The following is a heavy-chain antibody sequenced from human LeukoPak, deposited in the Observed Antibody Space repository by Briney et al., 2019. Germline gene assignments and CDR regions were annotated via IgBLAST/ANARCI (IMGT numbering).Heavy chain of an antibody. CDR2: INQDGTEK. CDR1: GFTFNNYW. V-gene: IGHV3-7*01. J-gene: IGHJ6*02. Sequence: GGSLRLSCAASGFTFNNYWVSWVRQAPGKWLQWVANINQDGTEKHYVDSVRDRFSISRDNAKNSLYLQMNSLRAEDTAVYYCASNWNYIRGYGMDVWGQGTTVTVSS. D-gene: IGHD1-7*01. CDR3: ASNWNYIRGYGMDV.